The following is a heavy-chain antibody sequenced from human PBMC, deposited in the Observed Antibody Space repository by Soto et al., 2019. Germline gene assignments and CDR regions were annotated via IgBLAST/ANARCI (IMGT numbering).Heavy chain of an antibody. Sequence: SETLSLTCTVSGGSISSYYWSWIRQPPGKGLEWIGYIYYSGSTNYNPSLKSRVTISVDTSKNQFSLKLSSVTAADTAVYYCARDPTMGIAAAGGWFDSWGQGTLVTVSS. J-gene: IGHJ5*01. D-gene: IGHD6-13*01. CDR3: ARDPTMGIAAAGGWFDS. V-gene: IGHV4-59*01. CDR2: IYYSGST. CDR1: GGSISSYY.